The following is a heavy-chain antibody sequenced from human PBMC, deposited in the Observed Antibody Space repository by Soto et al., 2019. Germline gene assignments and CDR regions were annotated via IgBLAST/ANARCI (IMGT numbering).Heavy chain of an antibody. D-gene: IGHD6-13*01. V-gene: IGHV5-51*01. CDR3: ASYRSSSWEPDAFDI. J-gene: IGHJ3*02. CDR2: IYPGDSDT. CDR1: GYSFTSYW. Sequence: GESLKISCKGSGYSFTSYWIGWVRQMPVKGLEWMGIIYPGDSDTRYSPSFQGQVTISADKSISTAYLQWSSLKASDTAMYYCASYRSSSWEPDAFDICGQGTMVTVSS.